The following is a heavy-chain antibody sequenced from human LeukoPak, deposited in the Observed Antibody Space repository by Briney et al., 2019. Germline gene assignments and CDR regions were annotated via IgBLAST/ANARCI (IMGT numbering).Heavy chain of an antibody. D-gene: IGHD3-22*01. CDR3: ARDGPYDSSGFYFVD. CDR2: INPYNGNT. J-gene: IGHJ4*02. Sequence: ASVKVSCKASGYTFTSHGIKWVRQAPGQGLEWLGWINPYNGNTNYARKFQGRVSMTTDTSTSTAYMDLKSLRSDDTAVYYCARDGPYDSSGFYFVDWGQGTLVTVSS. CDR1: GYTFTSHG. V-gene: IGHV1-18*01.